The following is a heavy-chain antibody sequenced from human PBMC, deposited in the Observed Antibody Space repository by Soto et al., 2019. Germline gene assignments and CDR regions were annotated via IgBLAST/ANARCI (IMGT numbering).Heavy chain of an antibody. CDR2: MNPNSGNT. CDR3: ERARSAAGTGWFDP. J-gene: IGHJ5*02. D-gene: IGHD6-13*01. V-gene: IGHV1-8*01. CDR1: GYTFTSYD. Sequence: QVQLVQSGAEVKKPGASVKVSCKASGYTFTSYDINWVRQATGQGLEWMGWMNPNSGNTGYAQKLQGRVTMTRNTSISTAYMELSSLRSEDTAVYYCERARSAAGTGWFDPWGQGTLVTVSS.